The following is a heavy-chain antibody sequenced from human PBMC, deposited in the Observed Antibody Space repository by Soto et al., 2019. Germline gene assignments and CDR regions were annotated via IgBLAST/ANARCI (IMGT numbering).Heavy chain of an antibody. D-gene: IGHD1-20*01. CDR2: MNPNSGNT. CDR3: ARAPYSRNAFGAFDL. Sequence: QGQLVQSGAEVKKPGASVKVSCKASGYSFTSYDINWVRQATGQGLEWMGWMNPNSGNTEFAQKFQGRVTMTRDTSIRTAYMVVSSLRSEDTAVYYCARAPYSRNAFGAFDLWGQGTLVTVSS. V-gene: IGHV1-8*01. J-gene: IGHJ3*01. CDR1: GYSFTSYD.